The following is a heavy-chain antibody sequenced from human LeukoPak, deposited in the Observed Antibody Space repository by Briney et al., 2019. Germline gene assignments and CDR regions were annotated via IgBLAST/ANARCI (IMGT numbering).Heavy chain of an antibody. CDR3: ARDRGYSYGFERNHAFDI. CDR2: INPSGGGT. J-gene: IGHJ3*02. CDR1: GYTFTSYS. Sequence: ASMKVSCKASGYTFTSYSMHWVRQAPGQGLEWMGIINPSGGGTSYAQKFQGRVTMTRDTSTSTVYMELSSLRSEDTAVYYCARDRGYSYGFERNHAFDIWGQGTMVTVSS. D-gene: IGHD5-18*01. V-gene: IGHV1-46*01.